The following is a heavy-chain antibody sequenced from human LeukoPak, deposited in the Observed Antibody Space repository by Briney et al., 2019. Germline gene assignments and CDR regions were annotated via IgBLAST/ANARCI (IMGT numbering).Heavy chain of an antibody. Sequence: ASVTVSCKAFGYTFTSYDINWVRQAPGQGLEWMGWMDPNSGNTGYAQKFQGRVTMTRNTSISTAYMELSSLRSEDTAVYYCARGIMATNWIYYYYNYMDVWGKGTTVTVSS. J-gene: IGHJ6*03. D-gene: IGHD5-12*01. CDR1: GYTFTSYD. CDR2: MDPNSGNT. V-gene: IGHV1-8*01. CDR3: ARGIMATNWIYYYYNYMDV.